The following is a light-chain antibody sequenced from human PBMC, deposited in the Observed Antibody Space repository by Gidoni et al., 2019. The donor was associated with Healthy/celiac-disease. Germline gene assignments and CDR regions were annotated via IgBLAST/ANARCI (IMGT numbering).Light chain of an antibody. J-gene: IGKJ1*01. CDR2: AAS. CDR3: QQSYSTPTWT. V-gene: IGKV1-39*01. Sequence: DSQMTQPPSSLSASVRDTVTITCRASQSISSYLNWYQQKPGKAPKLLIYAASSLQSGVPSRFSGSGSGTDFTLTISSLQPEDVATYYCQQSYSTPTWTFGQGTKVEIK. CDR1: QSISSY.